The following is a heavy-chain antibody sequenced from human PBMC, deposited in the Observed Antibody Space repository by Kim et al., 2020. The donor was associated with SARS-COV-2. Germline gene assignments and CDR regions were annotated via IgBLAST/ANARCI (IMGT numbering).Heavy chain of an antibody. V-gene: IGHV4-39*01. D-gene: IGHD3-22*01. CDR3: AKLRAHYYHLDY. CDR1: GGSIFSSSYF. CDR2: FYYSWDT. J-gene: IGHJ4*02. Sequence: SETLSLTCTVSGGSIFSSSYFWGWIRQPPGRGLEWIGSFYYSWDTYYNPSLKSRVTISVDTSKNQFSLKLNSVTAADTAVYYCAKLRAHYYHLDYWCRGT.